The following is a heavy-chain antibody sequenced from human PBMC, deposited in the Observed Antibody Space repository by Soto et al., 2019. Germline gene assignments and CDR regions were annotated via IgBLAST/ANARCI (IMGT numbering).Heavy chain of an antibody. CDR3: ARGVGGCTSTSCDAGGWFDS. D-gene: IGHD2-2*01. Sequence: QVQLQESGPGLVKPSETLSLTCTVSGGSISSYYWTWIRQPPGKGLEWIGYMYYSGSTNYNPSLKSRVTISVDTSKNQFSLKLSSVTAADTAVYYCARGVGGCTSTSCDAGGWFDSWGQGTLVTVSS. V-gene: IGHV4-59*01. J-gene: IGHJ5*01. CDR1: GGSISSYY. CDR2: MYYSGST.